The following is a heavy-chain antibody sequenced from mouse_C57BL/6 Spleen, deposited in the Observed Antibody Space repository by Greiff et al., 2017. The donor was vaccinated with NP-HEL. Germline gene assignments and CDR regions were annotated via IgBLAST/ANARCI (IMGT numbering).Heavy chain of an antibody. Sequence: QVQLKQSGAELARPGASVKMSCKASGYTFTSYTMHWVKQRPGQGLEWIGYINPSSGYTKYNQKFKDKATLTADKSSSTAYMQLSSLTSEDSAVYYCARLRATVVAPYYFDYWGQGTTLTVSS. D-gene: IGHD1-1*01. J-gene: IGHJ2*01. CDR3: ARLRATVVAPYYFDY. CDR1: GYTFTSYT. V-gene: IGHV1-4*01. CDR2: INPSSGYT.